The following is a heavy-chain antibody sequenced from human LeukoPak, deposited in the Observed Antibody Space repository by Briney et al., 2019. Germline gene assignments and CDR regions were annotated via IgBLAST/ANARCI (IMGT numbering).Heavy chain of an antibody. V-gene: IGHV1-69*04. J-gene: IGHJ4*02. Sequence: ASVKVSCKASGGTFSSYAISWVRQAPGQGLEWMGRIIPILGIANYAQKFQGRVTITADKSTSTAYMELSSLRSEDTAVYYCARDRYYYDSSGYYPVGYWGQGTLVTVSS. CDR1: GGTFSSYA. CDR2: IIPILGIA. D-gene: IGHD3-22*01. CDR3: ARDRYYYDSSGYYPVGY.